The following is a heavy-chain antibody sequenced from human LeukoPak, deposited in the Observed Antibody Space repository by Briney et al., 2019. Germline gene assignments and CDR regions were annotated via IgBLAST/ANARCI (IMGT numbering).Heavy chain of an antibody. Sequence: SETLSLTCTVSGGSISSSSYYWVWIRQPPGKGLEWIGRIYYSGSTYYNPSLKSRVTISVDTSKNQFSLELSSVTAADTAVYYCARGLRHRGYCSSTSCYNYYYYYMDVWGKGTTVTVSS. J-gene: IGHJ6*03. CDR3: ARGLRHRGYCSSTSCYNYYYYYMDV. V-gene: IGHV4-39*07. CDR1: GGSISSSSYY. CDR2: IYYSGST. D-gene: IGHD2-2*02.